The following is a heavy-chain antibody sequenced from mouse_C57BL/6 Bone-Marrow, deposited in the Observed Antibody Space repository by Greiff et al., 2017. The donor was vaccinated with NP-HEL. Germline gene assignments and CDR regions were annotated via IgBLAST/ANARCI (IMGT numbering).Heavy chain of an antibody. V-gene: IGHV6-6*01. CDR3: TRDYGSRGGFAY. J-gene: IGHJ3*01. D-gene: IGHD1-1*01. CDR2: IRNKANNHAT. Sequence: EVHLVESGGGLVQPGGSMKLSCAASGFTFSDAWMDWVRQSPEKGLEWVAEIRNKANNHATYYAESVKGRFTISRDDSKSSVYLQMNSLRAEDTGIYYCTRDYGSRGGFAYWGQGTLVTVSA. CDR1: GFTFSDAW.